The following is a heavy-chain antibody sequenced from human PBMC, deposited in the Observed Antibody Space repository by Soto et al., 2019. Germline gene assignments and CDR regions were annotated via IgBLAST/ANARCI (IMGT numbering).Heavy chain of an antibody. CDR3: ANVATGY. CDR1: DFAFTNAW. D-gene: IGHD2-21*01. V-gene: IGHV3-23*01. Sequence: GGSLRLSCAASDFAFTNAWINWVRQAPGKGLEWVSAISGSGGSTYYADTVKGRFTISRDNSKNTLYLQMNSLRAEDTAVYYCANVATGYWGQGTLVTVSS. J-gene: IGHJ4*02. CDR2: ISGSGGST.